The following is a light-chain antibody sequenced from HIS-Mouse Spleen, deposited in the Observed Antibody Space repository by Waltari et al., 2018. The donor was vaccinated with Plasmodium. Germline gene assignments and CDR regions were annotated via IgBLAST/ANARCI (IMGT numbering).Light chain of an antibody. CDR2: GAS. J-gene: IGKJ2*01. V-gene: IGKV3D-7*01. CDR3: QQDYNLPYT. Sequence: EIVMTQSPATLSLSPGERATLSCRASQSVSSSYLAWYQQQPGQAPRLLIYGASTRATGIPARFSGSGSGTDFTLTISSLQPEDFAGYYCQQDYNLPYTFGQGTKLEIK. CDR1: QSVSSSY.